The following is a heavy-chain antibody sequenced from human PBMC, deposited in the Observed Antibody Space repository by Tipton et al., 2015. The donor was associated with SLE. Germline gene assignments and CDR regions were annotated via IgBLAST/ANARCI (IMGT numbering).Heavy chain of an antibody. Sequence: GLVKPSQTLSLTCAISGDSVSSNSAAWNWIRQSPSRGLEWLGRTYYRSKWYNDYAVSVKSRITINPDTSKNQFSLKLSSVTAADTAVYYCAREGQRGYCSSTSCYHDAFDIWGQGTMVTVSS. CDR2: TYYRSKWYN. D-gene: IGHD2-2*01. V-gene: IGHV6-1*01. CDR3: AREGQRGYCSSTSCYHDAFDI. CDR1: GDSVSSNSAA. J-gene: IGHJ3*02.